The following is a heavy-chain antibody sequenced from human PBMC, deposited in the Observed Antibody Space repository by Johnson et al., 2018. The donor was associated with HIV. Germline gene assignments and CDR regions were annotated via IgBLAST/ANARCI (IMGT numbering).Heavy chain of an antibody. D-gene: IGHD3-22*01. CDR1: GFTVSSNY. CDR2: IYSGGST. Sequence: VQLVESGGGLVQPGGSLRLSCAASGFTVSSNYMSWVRQAPGKGLEGVSVIYSGGSTYYADSVTGRLIISRDNSKNTLYLQINSLRAEETAVYYCAKDKMYSDSSGSKEGGVAFDIWGQGTMVTVSP. J-gene: IGHJ3*02. CDR3: AKDKMYSDSSGSKEGGVAFDI. V-gene: IGHV3-66*01.